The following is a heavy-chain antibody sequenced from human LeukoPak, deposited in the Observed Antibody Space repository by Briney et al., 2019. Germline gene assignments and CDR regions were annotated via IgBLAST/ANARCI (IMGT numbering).Heavy chain of an antibody. CDR2: IKQDGSEK. J-gene: IGHJ4*02. D-gene: IGHD3-9*01. Sequence: GGSLRLSCAASGFTFSSYWMSWVRQAPGKGLEWVVNIKQDGSEKYYVDSVKGRFTISRDNAKNSLYLQMNSLRAEDTAVYYCARGRYFDWLLIDYWGQGTLVTVSS. CDR1: GFTFSSYW. V-gene: IGHV3-7*01. CDR3: ARGRYFDWLLIDY.